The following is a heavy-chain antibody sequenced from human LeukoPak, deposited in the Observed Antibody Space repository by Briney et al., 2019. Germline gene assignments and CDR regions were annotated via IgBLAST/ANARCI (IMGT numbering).Heavy chain of an antibody. CDR2: IYSGGST. Sequence: GGSLRLSCAASGFTVSSNYMSWVRRAPGKGLEWVSVIYSGGSTYYADSVKGRFTISRDNSKNTLYLQMNSLRAEDTAVYYCARDERLYCGGDCYAFDIWGQGTMVTVSS. V-gene: IGHV3-53*01. D-gene: IGHD2-21*02. CDR3: ARDERLYCGGDCYAFDI. J-gene: IGHJ3*02. CDR1: GFTVSSNY.